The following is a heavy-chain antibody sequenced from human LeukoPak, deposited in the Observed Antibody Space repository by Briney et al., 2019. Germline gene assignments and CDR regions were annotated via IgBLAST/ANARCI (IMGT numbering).Heavy chain of an antibody. J-gene: IGHJ4*02. D-gene: IGHD3-9*01. CDR1: GGSISSSTYY. CDR3: ARGRVVLRYFDSEYYFDY. CDR2: IYYSGST. V-gene: IGHV4-39*07. Sequence: SETLSLTCTVSGGSISSSTYYWGWIRQPPGKGLEWIGSIYYSGSTYYNPSLKSRITISVDTSKNQFSLKLSSVTAADTAVYYCARGRVVLRYFDSEYYFDYWGQGTLVTVSS.